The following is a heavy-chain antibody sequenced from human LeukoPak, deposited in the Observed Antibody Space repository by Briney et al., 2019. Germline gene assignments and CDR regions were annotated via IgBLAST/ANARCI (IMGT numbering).Heavy chain of an antibody. CDR3: ARLRGEAGTHLSYDY. J-gene: IGHJ4*02. Sequence: GGSLRLSCAASGVTVSSNYMTWVRQAPGKRLEWVSVIYSGGSSFYADSVKGRFTISRDNSKNTLYLQMNSLRVEDTAVYYCARLRGEAGTHLSYDYWGQGTLVTVSS. CDR1: GVTVSSNY. D-gene: IGHD1-1*01. V-gene: IGHV3-66*04. CDR2: IYSGGSS.